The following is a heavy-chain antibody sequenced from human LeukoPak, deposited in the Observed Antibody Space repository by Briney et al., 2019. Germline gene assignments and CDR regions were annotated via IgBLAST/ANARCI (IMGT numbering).Heavy chain of an antibody. CDR3: ARDYCISTSCFFDY. D-gene: IGHD2-2*01. CDR2: INPNSGDT. J-gene: IGHJ4*02. V-gene: IGHV1-2*06. Sequence: ASVKVSCKASGYTFTGYHMHWVRQAPGQGLEWMGRINPNSGDTNNAQKFQGRVTMTRDTSISAAYMDLSRLTSDDTAVYYCARDYCISTSCFFDYWGQGPLVTVSS. CDR1: GYTFTGYH.